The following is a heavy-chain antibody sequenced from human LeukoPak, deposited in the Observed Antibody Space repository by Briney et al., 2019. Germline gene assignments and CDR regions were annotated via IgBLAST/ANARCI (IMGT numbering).Heavy chain of an antibody. Sequence: GGSLRLSCAASGFTFSSYGMHWVRQAPGKGLEGVAVISYDGSNKYYADSVKGRFTISRDNSKNTLYLQMNSLRAEDTAVYYCAKGAYDYVWGSLIDYWGQGTLVTVSS. CDR1: GFTFSSYG. CDR2: ISYDGSNK. V-gene: IGHV3-30*18. J-gene: IGHJ4*02. CDR3: AKGAYDYVWGSLIDY. D-gene: IGHD3-16*01.